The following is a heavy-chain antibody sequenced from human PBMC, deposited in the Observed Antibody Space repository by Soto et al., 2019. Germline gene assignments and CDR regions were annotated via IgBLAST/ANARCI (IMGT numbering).Heavy chain of an antibody. CDR2: INPSGGST. D-gene: IGHD2-2*01. J-gene: IGHJ6*03. Sequence: ASVKVSCKASGYTFTSYYMHWVRQAPGQGLEWMGIINPSGGSTSYAQKFQGRVTMTRDTSTSTVYMELSSLRSEDTAVYYCAKDGGCVGTSCPYYYYYMDVWGKGTTVTVSS. CDR1: GYTFTSYY. V-gene: IGHV1-46*01. CDR3: AKDGGCVGTSCPYYYYYMDV.